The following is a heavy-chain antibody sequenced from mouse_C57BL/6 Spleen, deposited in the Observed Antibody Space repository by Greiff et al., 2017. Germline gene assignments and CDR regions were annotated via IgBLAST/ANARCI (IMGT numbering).Heavy chain of an antibody. CDR2: IWWDDDK. D-gene: IGHD1-1*01. Sequence: QVTLKESGPGILQPSQTLSLTCSFSGFSLSTFGMGVGWIRQPSGKGLEWLAHIWWDDDKYYKPALKSRLTISKDTSKNPVFLKIVNVDTADTVTYCCARIAHRVITTVVDPFDVWGTGTTVTVSS. CDR3: ARIAHRVITTVVDPFDV. J-gene: IGHJ1*03. CDR1: GFSLSTFGMG. V-gene: IGHV8-8*01.